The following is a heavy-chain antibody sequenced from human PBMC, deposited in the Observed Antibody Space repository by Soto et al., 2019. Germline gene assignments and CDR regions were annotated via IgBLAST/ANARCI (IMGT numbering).Heavy chain of an antibody. Sequence: ASVKVSCKASGYTFTSYAMHWVRQAPGQRLEWMGWINAGNGNTKYSQKFQGRVTITRDTSASTAYMELSSLRSEDTAVYYCARADPSIFGVVIPPGMYFWGQGTTVTVSS. CDR3: ARADPSIFGVVIPPGMYF. V-gene: IGHV1-3*01. CDR2: INAGNGNT. J-gene: IGHJ6*02. CDR1: GYTFTSYA. D-gene: IGHD3-3*01.